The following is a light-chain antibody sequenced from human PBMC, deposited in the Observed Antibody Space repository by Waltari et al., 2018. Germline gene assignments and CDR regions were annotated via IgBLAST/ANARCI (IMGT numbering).Light chain of an antibody. CDR2: DAS. Sequence: GERAPLSCRASQSVNSHLAWYQQTPGQAPRLLIYDASTRATGIPTRFSGSGSGTDFTLTISGLQPGDFAVYYCQQRGNLPPWTFGQGTKVEVK. V-gene: IGKV3-11*01. CDR1: QSVNSH. CDR3: QQRGNLPPWT. J-gene: IGKJ1*01.